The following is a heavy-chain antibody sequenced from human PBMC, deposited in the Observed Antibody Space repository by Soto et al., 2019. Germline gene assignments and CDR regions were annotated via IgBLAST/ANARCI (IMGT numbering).Heavy chain of an antibody. Sequence: GGSLRLSCAASGFTFSSYAMRWVRQAPGKGLEWVSAISGSGGSTYYADSVKGRFTISRDNSKNTLYLQMNSLRAEDTAVYYCAKDRKMATITHPYYFDYWGQGTLVTVSS. J-gene: IGHJ4*02. CDR2: ISGSGGST. CDR3: AKDRKMATITHPYYFDY. CDR1: GFTFSSYA. D-gene: IGHD5-12*01. V-gene: IGHV3-23*01.